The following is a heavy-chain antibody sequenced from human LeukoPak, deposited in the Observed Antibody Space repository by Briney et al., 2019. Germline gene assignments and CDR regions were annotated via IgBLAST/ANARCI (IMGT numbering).Heavy chain of an antibody. D-gene: IGHD6-13*01. CDR3: ASIGIAAAGTSDY. CDR1: GFTFSSYW. J-gene: IGHJ4*02. V-gene: IGHV3-74*01. CDR2: INSDGSST. Sequence: PGGSLRLSCAASGFTFSSYWMRWVRQAPGKGLVWVSRINSDGSSTSYADSVKGRFTISRDNAKNTLYLQMNSLRAEDTAVYYCASIGIAAAGTSDYWGQGTLVTVSS.